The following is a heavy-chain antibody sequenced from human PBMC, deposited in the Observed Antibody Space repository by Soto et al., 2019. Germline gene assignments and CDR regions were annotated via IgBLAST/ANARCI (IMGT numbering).Heavy chain of an antibody. CDR2: INPSGGST. D-gene: IGHD2-15*01. Sequence: QVQLVQSGAEVKEPGASVKVSCKASGYTFTSYYMHWVRQAPGQGLEWMGIINPSGGSTSYAQKFQGRVTMTRDTSTSTVYMELSSLRSEDTAVYYCARDRAVMVVAARGGMDVWGQGTTVTVSS. J-gene: IGHJ6*02. CDR3: ARDRAVMVVAARGGMDV. CDR1: GYTFTSYY. V-gene: IGHV1-46*01.